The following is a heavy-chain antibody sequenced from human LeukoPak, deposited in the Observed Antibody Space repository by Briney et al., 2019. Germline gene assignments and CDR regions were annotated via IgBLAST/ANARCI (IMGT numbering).Heavy chain of an antibody. CDR1: GGSFSGYY. CDR2: INHSGST. CDR3: ARMAYYYYYMDV. J-gene: IGHJ6*03. V-gene: IGHV4-34*01. Sequence: PSETLSLTCAVYGGSFSGYYWSWIRQPPGKGLEWIGEINHSGSTYYNPSLKSRVTISVDTSKNQFSLRLSSVTAADTAVYYCARMAYYYYYMDVWGKGTTVTISS. D-gene: IGHD5-24*01.